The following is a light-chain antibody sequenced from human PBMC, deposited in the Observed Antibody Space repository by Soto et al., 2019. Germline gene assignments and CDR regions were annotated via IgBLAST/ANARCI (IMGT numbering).Light chain of an antibody. CDR2: EGT. J-gene: IGLJ1*01. V-gene: IGLV2-23*01. CDR3: CSYAGSSTYV. Sequence: QSALTQPASVSGSPGQSITISCTGTSSDVGSYNLVSWYQQHPGKAPMLMIYEGTKRPSGVSNRFSGSKSGNTASLTISGLQAEDEADYYCCSYAGSSTYVFGTGTK. CDR1: SSDVGSYNL.